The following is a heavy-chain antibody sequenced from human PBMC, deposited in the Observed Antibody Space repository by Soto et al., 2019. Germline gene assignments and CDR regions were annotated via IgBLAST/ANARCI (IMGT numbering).Heavy chain of an antibody. D-gene: IGHD1-7*01. CDR1: GFTFSSYG. Sequence: QPGGSLRLSCAASGFTFSSYGMHWVRQAPGKGLEWVAVISYDGSNKYYADSVKGRFTISRDNSKNTLYLQMNSLRAEDTAVYYCAKEFESWNYGPGYYGMDVWGQGTTVTVSS. CDR2: ISYDGSNK. V-gene: IGHV3-30*18. CDR3: AKEFESWNYGPGYYGMDV. J-gene: IGHJ6*02.